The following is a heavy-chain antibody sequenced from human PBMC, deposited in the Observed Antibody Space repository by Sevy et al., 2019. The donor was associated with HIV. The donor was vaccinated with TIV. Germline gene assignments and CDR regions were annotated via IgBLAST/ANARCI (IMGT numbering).Heavy chain of an antibody. CDR3: ARDGGSGYELILDY. V-gene: IGHV1-2*02. J-gene: IGHJ4*02. CDR1: GYTFTGYY. Sequence: ASVMVSCKASGYTFTGYYMHWVRQAPGQGLEWMGWINPNSGGTNYAQKFQGRVTMTRDTSISTAYMELSRLRSDDTAVYYCARDGGSGYELILDYWGQGTLVTVSS. CDR2: INPNSGGT. D-gene: IGHD5-12*01.